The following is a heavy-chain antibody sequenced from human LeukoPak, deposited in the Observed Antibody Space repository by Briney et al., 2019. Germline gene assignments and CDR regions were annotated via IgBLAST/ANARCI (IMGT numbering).Heavy chain of an antibody. J-gene: IGHJ1*01. CDR2: IKQDGSEK. CDR1: GFTFNHYW. V-gene: IGHV3-7*03. Sequence: GGSLRLSCAASGFTFNHYWKTWVRQAPERGLEWVANIKQDGSEKYYVDSVKGRFTVSRDNAKNTLYLQMNSLRAEDTAVYYCASFEDTQNKLPEYFQHWGQGTLVTVSS. D-gene: IGHD1/OR15-1a*01. CDR3: ASFEDTQNKLPEYFQH.